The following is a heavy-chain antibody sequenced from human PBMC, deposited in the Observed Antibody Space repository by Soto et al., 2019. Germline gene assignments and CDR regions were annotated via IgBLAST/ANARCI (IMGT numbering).Heavy chain of an antibody. D-gene: IGHD3-10*01. CDR1: GGSFNDFS. J-gene: IGHJ6*02. V-gene: IGHV4-34*01. Sequence: SETLSLTCAVYGGSFNDFSWSWIRQPPGKGLEYIGEINYSGRTNYKSSLKSRAAISADRSKNQFSLRLNSVTAADTAVYYCARLIENTDEMAVVRAWGYYYFGLDVWGQGTKGTVFS. CDR2: INYSGRT. CDR3: ARLIENTDEMAVVRAWGYYYFGLDV.